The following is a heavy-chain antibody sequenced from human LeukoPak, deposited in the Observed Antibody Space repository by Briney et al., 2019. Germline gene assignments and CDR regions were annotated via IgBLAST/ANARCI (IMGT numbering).Heavy chain of an antibody. J-gene: IGHJ3*02. CDR3: ARDRSMIVVVGDAFDI. D-gene: IGHD3-22*01. Sequence: GGSLRLSCAASGFYFANYAMSWVRQAPGKGLEWVSSISSSSSYIYYADSVKGRFTISRDNAKNSLYLQMNSLRAEDTAVYYCARDRSMIVVVGDAFDIWGQGTMVTVSS. CDR1: GFYFANYA. V-gene: IGHV3-21*01. CDR2: ISSSSSYI.